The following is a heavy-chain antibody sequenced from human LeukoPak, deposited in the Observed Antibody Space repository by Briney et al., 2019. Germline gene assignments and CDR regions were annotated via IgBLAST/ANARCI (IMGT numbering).Heavy chain of an antibody. CDR2: IRYDESDK. Sequence: GGSLRLPCAASGFTFSRYGMHWVRQAPGKGLEWVAFIRYDESDKKYKDSVKGRFTVSKDNSKNTLSLQMHSLRVEDTAVYYCATHYYASGNYYNPIFCWGQGALVTVSS. CDR1: GFTFSRYG. CDR3: ATHYYASGNYYNPIFC. J-gene: IGHJ4*02. V-gene: IGHV3-30*02. D-gene: IGHD3-10*01.